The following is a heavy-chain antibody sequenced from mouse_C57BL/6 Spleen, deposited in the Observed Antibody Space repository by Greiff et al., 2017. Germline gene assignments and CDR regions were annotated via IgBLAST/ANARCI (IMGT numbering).Heavy chain of an antibody. CDR1: GFTFSDYG. D-gene: IGHD2-4*01. CDR2: ISSGSSTI. Sequence: EVMLVESGGGLVKPGGSLKLSCAASGFTFSDYGMHWVRQAPEKGLEWVAYISSGSSTIYYADTVKGRFTISRDNAKNTLFLQMTSLRSEDTAMYYCAINYYDYDVGMDYWGQGTSVTVSS. V-gene: IGHV5-17*01. J-gene: IGHJ4*01. CDR3: AINYYDYDVGMDY.